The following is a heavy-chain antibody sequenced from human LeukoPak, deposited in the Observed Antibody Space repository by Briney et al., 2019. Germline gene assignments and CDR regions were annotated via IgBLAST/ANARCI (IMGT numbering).Heavy chain of an antibody. CDR1: GFTFEDYA. CDR3: AKGSGRYWTFFDF. D-gene: IGHD1-26*01. V-gene: IGHV3-9*01. J-gene: IGHJ4*02. CDR2: ISWSSGSI. Sequence: GGSLRLSCSVSGFTFEDYAMHWVRHAPGKGLEWVSGISWSSGSIDYVESVKGRFTISRDNAENSLYLQMNSLRPEDTALYYCAKGSGRYWTFFDFWGQGTLVAVSS.